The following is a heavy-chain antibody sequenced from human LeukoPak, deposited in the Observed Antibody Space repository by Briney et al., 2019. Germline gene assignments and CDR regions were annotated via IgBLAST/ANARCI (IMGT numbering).Heavy chain of an antibody. Sequence: SGGSLRLSCAASGFTFSSYWMNWVRQAPGKGLVWVSRIASDGSSTTYADSVKGRFSISRDNAKNTLYLQMNSLRVEDTAVYYCAKDWCRYCSSTSCYCDYYYGMDVWGQGTTVTVSS. D-gene: IGHD2-2*01. CDR1: GFTFSSYW. CDR3: AKDWCRYCSSTSCYCDYYYGMDV. J-gene: IGHJ6*02. CDR2: IASDGSST. V-gene: IGHV3-74*01.